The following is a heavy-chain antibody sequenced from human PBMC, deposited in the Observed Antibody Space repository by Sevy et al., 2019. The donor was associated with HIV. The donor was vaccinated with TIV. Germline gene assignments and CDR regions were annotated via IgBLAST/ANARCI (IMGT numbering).Heavy chain of an antibody. J-gene: IGHJ3*02. CDR2: VYYTGGT. CDR3: ARRNDFDI. CDR1: GGSIKSDH. V-gene: IGHV4-59*08. Sequence: AENLSLTCTVSGGSIKSDHWNWIRQPPGKGLERIGYVYYTGGTNYSPSLKNRVTISVDRTKNQFSLKLTSVTAADAAVYYCARRNDFDIWGQGTMVPVSS.